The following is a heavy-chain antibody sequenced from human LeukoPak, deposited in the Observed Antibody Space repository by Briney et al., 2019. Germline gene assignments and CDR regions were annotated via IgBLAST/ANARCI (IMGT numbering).Heavy chain of an antibody. Sequence: GGSLRLSCAASGFTFSHHGIHWVRQAPGKGLEWVAFILYDGSNKYYVDSVKGRFTISRDNSKNALSLQMNSLRPEDTAMYYCAKEEAPKREFFHHWGQGTLVTVSS. CDR3: AKEEAPKREFFHH. J-gene: IGHJ1*01. CDR2: ILYDGSNK. CDR1: GFTFSHHG. V-gene: IGHV3-30*02.